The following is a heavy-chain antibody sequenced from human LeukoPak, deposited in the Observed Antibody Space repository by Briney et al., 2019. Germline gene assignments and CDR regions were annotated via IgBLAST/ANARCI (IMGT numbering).Heavy chain of an antibody. Sequence: ASVKVSCKASGYTFTSYYMHWVRQAPGQGLEWMGIINPSGGGTSYAQKFQGRVTMTRDMSTSTVYMELSSLRSEDTAVYYCARDLAGGEMATYFDYWGQGTLVTVSS. CDR2: INPSGGGT. D-gene: IGHD5-24*01. J-gene: IGHJ4*02. CDR3: ARDLAGGEMATYFDY. CDR1: GYTFTSYY. V-gene: IGHV1-46*01.